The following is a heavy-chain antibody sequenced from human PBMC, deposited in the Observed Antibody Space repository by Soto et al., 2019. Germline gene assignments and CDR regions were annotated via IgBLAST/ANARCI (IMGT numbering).Heavy chain of an antibody. CDR2: INWNSGSI. Sequence: GGSLRLSCAASGFTFDYYAMHWVRQVPGKGLGWVSGINWNSGSIGYGDSVKGRFAISRDNAKNSLHLQMNSLSAEDTAFYYCVKDESINWYSGHFRHWGQGTLVTVSS. CDR1: GFTFDYYA. J-gene: IGHJ1*01. CDR3: VKDESINWYSGHFRH. D-gene: IGHD6-13*01. V-gene: IGHV3-9*01.